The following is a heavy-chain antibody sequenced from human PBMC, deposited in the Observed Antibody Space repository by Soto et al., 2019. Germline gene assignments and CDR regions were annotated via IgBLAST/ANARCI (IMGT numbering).Heavy chain of an antibody. J-gene: IGHJ3*02. CDR2: IDPSDGST. CDR3: ARGREVVTAKLWASAFDI. CDR1: GYSFTSYY. V-gene: IGHV1-46*01. Sequence: AASVKVSCKASGYSFTSYYIHWVRQAPGQGLEWMGIIDPSDGSTRYVQKFQGRVTMTRDSSTSTVYMELTSLRSEDTAVHFCARGREVVTAKLWASAFDIWGQGTVVTVSS. D-gene: IGHD2-21*02.